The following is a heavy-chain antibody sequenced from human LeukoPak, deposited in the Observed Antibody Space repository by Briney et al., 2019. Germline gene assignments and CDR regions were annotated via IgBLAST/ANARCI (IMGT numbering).Heavy chain of an antibody. CDR2: ISGSGGST. CDR1: GFTFSSYG. CDR3: AKERLWLRRGFYFDY. J-gene: IGHJ4*02. D-gene: IGHD3-16*01. Sequence: GGSLRLSCAASGFTFSSYGMSWVRQAPGKGLEWVSAISGSGGSTYYADSVKGRFTISRDNSKNTLYLQMNSLRAEDTAVYYCAKERLWLRRGFYFDYWGQGTLVTVSS. V-gene: IGHV3-23*01.